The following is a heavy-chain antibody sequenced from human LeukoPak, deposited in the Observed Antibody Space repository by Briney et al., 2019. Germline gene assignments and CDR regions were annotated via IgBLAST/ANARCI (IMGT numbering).Heavy chain of an antibody. Sequence: ASVKVSCKASGGTFSSYAISWVRQAPGQGLEWMGGIIPIFGTANYAQKFQGRVTITADESTSTAYMELSSLRSEDTAVYYCARVLGAPPFNCGDYVYYFDYWGQGTLVTVSS. CDR1: GGTFSSYA. D-gene: IGHD4-17*01. J-gene: IGHJ4*02. V-gene: IGHV1-69*13. CDR2: IIPIFGTA. CDR3: ARVLGAPPFNCGDYVYYFDY.